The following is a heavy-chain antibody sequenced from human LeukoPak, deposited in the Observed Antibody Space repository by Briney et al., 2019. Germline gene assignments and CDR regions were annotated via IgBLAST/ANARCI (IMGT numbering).Heavy chain of an antibody. CDR2: IYSGGST. CDR3: ARDYSGYDPDYGMDV. J-gene: IGHJ6*02. CDR1: GFTVSSNY. V-gene: IGHV3-53*01. Sequence: GGSLRLSCAASGFTVSSNYMSWVRQAPGKGLEWVSVIYSGGSTYYADSVKGRFTISRDNSKNTLYLQMNGLRAEDTAVYYCARDYSGYDPDYGMDVWGQGTTVTVSS. D-gene: IGHD5-12*01.